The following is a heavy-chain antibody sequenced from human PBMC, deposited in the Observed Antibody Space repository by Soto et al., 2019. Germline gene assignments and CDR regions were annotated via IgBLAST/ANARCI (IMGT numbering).Heavy chain of an antibody. D-gene: IGHD3-22*01. Sequence: LRLSCAASGFTFSSYAMTGVRQAPVKVLEWVSAISGSGGSTYYADSVKVRFTISRDNSKNTLYLQMNSLRAEDTAVYYCAKGNDVRRYYDSSGYHNPSWGQGP. V-gene: IGHV3-23*01. CDR1: GFTFSSYA. J-gene: IGHJ5*02. CDR3: AKGNDVRRYYDSSGYHNPS. CDR2: ISGSGGST.